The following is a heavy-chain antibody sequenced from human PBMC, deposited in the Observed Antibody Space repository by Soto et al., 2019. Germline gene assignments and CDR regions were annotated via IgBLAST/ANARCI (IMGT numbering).Heavy chain of an antibody. CDR3: AKDGSGYDKNAGSDYYYYYMDV. V-gene: IGHV3-30*18. CDR1: GFTFSSYG. CDR2: ISYDGSNK. Sequence: GGSLRLSCAASGFTFSSYGMHWVRQAPGKGLEWVAVISYDGSNKYYADSVKGRFTISRDNSKNTLYLQMNSLRAEDTAVYYCAKDGSGYDKNAGSDYYYYYMDVWGKGTTVTVSS. D-gene: IGHD5-12*01. J-gene: IGHJ6*03.